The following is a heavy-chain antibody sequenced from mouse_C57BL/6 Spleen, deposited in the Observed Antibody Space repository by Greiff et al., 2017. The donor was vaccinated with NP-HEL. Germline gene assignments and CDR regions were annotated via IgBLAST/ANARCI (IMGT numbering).Heavy chain of an antibody. CDR1: GFTFSSYA. Sequence: EVKVVESGGGLVKPGGSLKLSCAASGFTFSSYAMSWVRQTPEKRLEWVATISDGGSYTYYPDNVKGRFTISRDNAKNNLYLQMSHLKSEDTAMYYCARAPRGCFDYWGQGTTLTVSS. V-gene: IGHV5-4*03. CDR2: ISDGGSYT. CDR3: ARAPRGCFDY. J-gene: IGHJ2*01. D-gene: IGHD3-3*01.